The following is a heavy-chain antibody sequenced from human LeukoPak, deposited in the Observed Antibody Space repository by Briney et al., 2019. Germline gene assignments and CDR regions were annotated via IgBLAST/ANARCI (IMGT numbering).Heavy chain of an antibody. CDR1: GGTFSSYA. Sequence: VASVKVSCKASGGTFSSYAISWVRQAPGQGLEWMGRIIPILGIANYAQKFQGRVTITADKSTSTAYMELSSLRSEDTAVYYCARDRALYYYDSSGYYRDAFDIWGQGTMVTVSS. V-gene: IGHV1-69*04. CDR3: ARDRALYYYDSSGYYRDAFDI. J-gene: IGHJ3*02. CDR2: IIPILGIA. D-gene: IGHD3-22*01.